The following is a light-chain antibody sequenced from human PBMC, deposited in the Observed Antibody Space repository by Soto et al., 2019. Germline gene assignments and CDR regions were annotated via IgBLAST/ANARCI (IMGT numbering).Light chain of an antibody. J-gene: IGKJ4*01. CDR3: KQYGSSPLT. CDR1: QTVTSSY. Sequence: EIVLTQSPGTLSLSPGERATLSCRASQTVTSSYLAWYQQKPGQAPRLLVFGGSSRATGISDRFRGVGSGTSFTLTISRLEPEDSAVYYCKQYGSSPLTFGGGTKVEI. CDR2: GGS. V-gene: IGKV3-20*01.